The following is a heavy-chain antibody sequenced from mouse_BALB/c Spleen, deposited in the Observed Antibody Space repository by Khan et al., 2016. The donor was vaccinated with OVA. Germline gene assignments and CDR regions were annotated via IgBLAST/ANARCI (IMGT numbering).Heavy chain of an antibody. J-gene: IGHJ2*01. CDR1: GFSLTSYG. CDR2: IWAGGST. CDR3: ARLEAI. D-gene: IGHD3-2*02. Sequence: QVQLKQSGPGLVAPSQSLSLTCTVTGFSLTSYGVHWVRQPPGKDLVWLGVIWAGGSTNYNSPLMSRLSISKDNSKSQVFLQMNSLETDDTAMYYCARLEAIWGQGTTLTVSS. V-gene: IGHV2-9*02.